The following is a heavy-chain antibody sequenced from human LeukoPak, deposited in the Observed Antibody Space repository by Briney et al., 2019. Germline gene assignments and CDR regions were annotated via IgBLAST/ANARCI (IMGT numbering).Heavy chain of an antibody. D-gene: IGHD6-6*01. CDR2: INPSGGST. V-gene: IGHV1-46*01. CDR1: GYTLTSYY. CDR3: ARESGSSSSDCYYGMDV. J-gene: IGHJ6*02. Sequence: GASVKVSCKASGYTLTSYYMHWVRQAPGQGLEWMGTINPSGGSTSYARKFQGRVTMTRDTSTSTVYMELSSLRSEDTAVYYCARESGSSSSDCYYGMDVWGQGTTVTVSS.